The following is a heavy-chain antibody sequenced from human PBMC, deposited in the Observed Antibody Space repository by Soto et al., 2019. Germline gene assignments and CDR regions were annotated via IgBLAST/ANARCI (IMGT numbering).Heavy chain of an antibody. Sequence: TMRRPCSASGLTLSSYGLQRVRQAPGKGLEWVAVVWYNGSDKKYSDSVKGRFTISRDNSEKTLYLQMNSLRAEDTAVYYCAKDYGDWTGLYYYGMDVWGQGTTVTVS. J-gene: IGHJ6*02. CDR3: AKDYGDWTGLYYYGMDV. V-gene: IGHV3-33*06. D-gene: IGHD4-17*01. CDR2: VWYNGSDK. CDR1: GLTLSSYG.